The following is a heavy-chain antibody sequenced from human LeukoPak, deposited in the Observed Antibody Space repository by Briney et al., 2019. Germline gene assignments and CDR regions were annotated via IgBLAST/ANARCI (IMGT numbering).Heavy chain of an antibody. J-gene: IGHJ4*02. CDR2: IYYSGST. D-gene: IGHD6-25*01. Sequence: SETLSLTCTVSGGSITSSSYYWGWIRQPPGKGLEWIGSIYYSGSTYYNPSLKSRVTISVDTSKNQFSLKLSSETAADTAVYYCARRDSSGVVPRWDYWGQGTLVTVSS. V-gene: IGHV4-39*01. CDR1: GGSITSSSYY. CDR3: ARRDSSGVVPRWDY.